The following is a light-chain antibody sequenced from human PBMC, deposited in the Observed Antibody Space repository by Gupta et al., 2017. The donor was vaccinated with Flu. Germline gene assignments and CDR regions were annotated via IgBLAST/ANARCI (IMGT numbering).Light chain of an antibody. CDR3: SSYGGINNFEV. V-gene: IGLV2-8*01. Sequence: GTTTTTGTSSYVGGYNYVCWYQHPPSQAPNLLIYAVNRRPSGVPDRFSGSKSATTAYLAVSWLHAEDEADYYCSSYGGINNFEVFGGGTKLTVL. CDR1: SSYVGGYNY. CDR2: AVN. J-gene: IGLJ3*02.